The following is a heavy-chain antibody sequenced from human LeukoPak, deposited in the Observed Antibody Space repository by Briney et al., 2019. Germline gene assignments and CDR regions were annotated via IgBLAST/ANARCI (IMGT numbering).Heavy chain of an antibody. CDR3: ATYTHWVAGDV. D-gene: IGHD3-16*01. Sequence: PGESLRLSCAASGFTFSDSWMSWVRQAPGKGLEWVANMNQDGSEKDYVDSVKGRLTISRDNARNSLYLQMSSLRAEDTAVYYCATYTHWVAGDVWGQGTTVTVSS. J-gene: IGHJ6*02. V-gene: IGHV3-7*01. CDR1: GFTFSDSW. CDR2: MNQDGSEK.